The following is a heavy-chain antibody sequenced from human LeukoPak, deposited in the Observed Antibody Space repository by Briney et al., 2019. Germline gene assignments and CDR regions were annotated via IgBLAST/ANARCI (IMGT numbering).Heavy chain of an antibody. CDR3: ARHHSHYYGSGRYYNGYYYMDV. Sequence: SETLSLTCAVSGYSISSGYYWGWIRQPPGKGLEWIGSIFQTGSTYYNPSLKSRFTISLDTSKNQLSLKLSSVTAADTAVYYCARHHSHYYGSGRYYNGYYYMDVWGKGTTVTVSS. D-gene: IGHD3-10*01. CDR1: GYSISSGYY. J-gene: IGHJ6*03. V-gene: IGHV4-38-2*01. CDR2: IFQTGST.